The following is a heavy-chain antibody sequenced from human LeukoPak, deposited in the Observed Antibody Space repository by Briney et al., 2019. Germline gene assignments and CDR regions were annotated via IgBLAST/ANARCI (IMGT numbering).Heavy chain of an antibody. CDR1: GFTFSSYA. CDR3: AKDPTYSSGFLGYFDY. D-gene: IGHD6-19*01. V-gene: IGHV3-23*01. J-gene: IGHJ4*02. CDR2: ISGSGGST. Sequence: GGSLRLSCAASGFTFSSYAMGWVRQAPGKGLEWVSAISGSGGSTYYADSVKGRFTISRDNSKNTLYLQMNSLRAEDTAVYYCAKDPTYSSGFLGYFDYWGQGTLVTVSS.